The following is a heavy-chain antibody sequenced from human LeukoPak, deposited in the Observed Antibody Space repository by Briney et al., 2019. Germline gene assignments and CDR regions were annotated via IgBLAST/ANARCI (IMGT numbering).Heavy chain of an antibody. Sequence: SETLSLTCTVSGDSVSGYYGSWIRQPPGKGLEWIGYFYTSANTNYNPSLKSRVTMSVDTSKNQFSLKLNSVTAADTAVYYCARATMVRGGRSPLTGWFDPWGQGTLVTVSS. D-gene: IGHD3-10*01. J-gene: IGHJ5*02. V-gene: IGHV4-59*02. CDR2: FYTSANT. CDR1: GDSVSGYY. CDR3: ARATMVRGGRSPLTGWFDP.